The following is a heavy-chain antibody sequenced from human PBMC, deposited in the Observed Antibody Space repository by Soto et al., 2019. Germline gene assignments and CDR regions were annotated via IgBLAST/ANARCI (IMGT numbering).Heavy chain of an antibody. CDR2: IIPILGIA. Sequence: GASVKVSCKASGGTFSSYTISWVRQAPGQGLEWMGRIIPILGIANYAQKFQGRVTITADKSTSTAYMELSSLRSEDTAVYYCARDLREENQYYFDYWGQGTLVTVSS. CDR1: GGTFSSYT. D-gene: IGHD4-17*01. CDR3: ARDLREENQYYFDY. V-gene: IGHV1-69*04. J-gene: IGHJ4*02.